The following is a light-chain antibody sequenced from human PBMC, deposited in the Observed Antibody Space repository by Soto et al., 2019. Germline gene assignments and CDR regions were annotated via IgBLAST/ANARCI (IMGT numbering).Light chain of an antibody. CDR2: LEGSGSY. J-gene: IGLJ3*02. V-gene: IGLV4-60*02. CDR1: SGHSSYI. CDR3: ETWDFNTRV. Sequence: QLVLTQSSSASASLGSSVKLTCTLSSGHSSYIIAWHQQQPGKAPRYLMKLEGSGSYNKGSGVPDRFSGSSSGADRYLTISNLQFEDEADYYCETWDFNTRVFGGGTQLTFL.